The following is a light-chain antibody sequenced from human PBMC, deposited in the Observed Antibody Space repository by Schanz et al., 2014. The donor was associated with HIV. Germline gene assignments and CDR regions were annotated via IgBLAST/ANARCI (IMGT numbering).Light chain of an antibody. CDR3: AGWDDSLKVWV. CDR2: SDN. CDR1: SSNIGSNT. J-gene: IGLJ3*02. V-gene: IGLV1-44*01. Sequence: QSVLTQPPSASGTPGQRVTISCSGSSSNIGSNTVNWYQHLPGSAPQLLIYSDNQRPSRVPDRFFGSKSGTSASLAISGLRSEDEADYYCAGWDDSLKVWVFGGGTKLTVL.